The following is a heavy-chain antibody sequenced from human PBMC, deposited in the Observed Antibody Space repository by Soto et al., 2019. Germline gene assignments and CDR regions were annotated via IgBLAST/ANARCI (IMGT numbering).Heavy chain of an antibody. V-gene: IGHV3-7*03. CDR2: IKQDGSEK. CDR3: ARERGYCSSTSCYIAEY. J-gene: IGHJ4*02. D-gene: IGHD2-2*02. Sequence: GGSLRLSCAASGFTFSSYWMSWVRQAPGKGLEWVANIKQDGSEKYYVDSVKGRFTISRDNAKNSLYLQMNSLRAEDTAVYYCARERGYCSSTSCYIAEYWGQGTLVTVSS. CDR1: GFTFSSYW.